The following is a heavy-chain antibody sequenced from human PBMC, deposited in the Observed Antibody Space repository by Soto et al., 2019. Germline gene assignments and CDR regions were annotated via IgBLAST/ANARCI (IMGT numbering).Heavy chain of an antibody. D-gene: IGHD3-10*01. Sequence: QVQLQESGPGLVKPSETLSLTCTVSGGSISSYYWSWIRQPPGKGLEWIGYIYYSGSTNYNPSLKSRVTISVDTSKNQFSLKLSSVTAADTAVYYCARYRLWFGESRDAFDIWGQGTMVTVS. V-gene: IGHV4-59*08. CDR3: ARYRLWFGESRDAFDI. CDR1: GGSISSYY. CDR2: IYYSGST. J-gene: IGHJ3*02.